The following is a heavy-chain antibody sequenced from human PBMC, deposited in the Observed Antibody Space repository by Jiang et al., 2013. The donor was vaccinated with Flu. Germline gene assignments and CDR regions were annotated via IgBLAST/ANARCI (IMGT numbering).Heavy chain of an antibody. CDR3: AREGVFGPGGVVMSSDAFDI. V-gene: IGHV1-69*06. CDR1: GGTFSSYA. CDR2: IIPIFGTA. Sequence: SGAEVKKPGSSVKVSCKASGGTFSSYAISWVRQAPGQGLEWMGGIIPIFGTANYAQKFQGRVTITADKSTSTAYMELSSLRSEDTAVYYCAREGVFGPGGVVMSSDAFDIWGQGTMVTVSS. D-gene: IGHD4-23*01. J-gene: IGHJ3*02.